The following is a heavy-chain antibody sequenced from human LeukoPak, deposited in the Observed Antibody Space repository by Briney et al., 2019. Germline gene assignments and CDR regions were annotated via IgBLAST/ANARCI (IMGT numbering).Heavy chain of an antibody. D-gene: IGHD3-3*01. V-gene: IGHV1-69*05. CDR3: ASTRFLEWLGYYYMDV. CDR2: IIPIFGTA. Sequence: GASVKVSCKASGGTFSSYAISWVRQAPGQGLEWMGGIIPIFGTANYAQKFQGRVTITTDESTSTAYMGLSSLRSEDTAVYYCASTRFLEWLGYYYMDVWGKGTTVTVSS. CDR1: GGTFSSYA. J-gene: IGHJ6*03.